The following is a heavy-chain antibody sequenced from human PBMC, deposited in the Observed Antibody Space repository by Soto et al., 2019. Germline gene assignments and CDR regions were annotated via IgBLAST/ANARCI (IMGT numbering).Heavy chain of an antibody. CDR1: GYTFTSYG. J-gene: IGHJ5*02. CDR2: ISAYNGNT. D-gene: IGHD2-2*01. V-gene: IGHV1-18*01. Sequence: ASVKVSCKASGYTFTSYGISWLRQAPGQGLERMGWISAYNGNTNYAQKLQGRVTMTTDTSTSTAYMELRSLRSDDTAVYYCARVLRCISTSRYAVKGDSWFDPGGQRTLVTVSS. CDR3: ARVLRCISTSRYAVKGDSWFDP.